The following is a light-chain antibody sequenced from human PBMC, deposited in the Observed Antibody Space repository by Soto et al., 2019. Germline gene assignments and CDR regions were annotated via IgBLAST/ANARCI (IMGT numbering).Light chain of an antibody. V-gene: IGKV1-5*01. Sequence: DIQMTQSPSSVSASVGDRVTITCRASQSISRCLTWXXXXXXXTXXXXIXEAXXLRXXVPSRFSGSGSGTEFTLTIGGLQPDDFATYYCQQFNSYPITFGQGTRLEIK. CDR1: QSISRC. J-gene: IGKJ5*01. CDR2: EAX. CDR3: QQFNSYPIT.